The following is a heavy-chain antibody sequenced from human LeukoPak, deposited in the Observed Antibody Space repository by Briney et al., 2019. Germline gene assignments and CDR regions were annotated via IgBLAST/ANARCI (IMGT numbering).Heavy chain of an antibody. CDR3: AKSMLYDYYYYGMDV. V-gene: IGHV3-23*01. D-gene: IGHD2-8*01. J-gene: IGHJ6*02. CDR1: GFTFSSYA. CDR2: ISGSGGST. Sequence: GGSLRLSCAASGFTFSSYAMSWVRQAPGKGLEWVSAISGSGGSTYYADSVKGRFTISRDNSKNTLYLQMNSLRAEDTAVYYCAKSMLYDYYYYGMDVWGQGTTVTVSS.